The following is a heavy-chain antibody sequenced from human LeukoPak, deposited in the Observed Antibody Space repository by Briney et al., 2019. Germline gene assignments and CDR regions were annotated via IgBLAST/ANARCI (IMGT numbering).Heavy chain of an antibody. D-gene: IGHD6-6*01. CDR3: ASLSSIAAPFDY. V-gene: IGHV3-21*01. CDR1: GFTFSSYS. CDR2: ISSSSSSYI. J-gene: IGHJ4*02. Sequence: GGSLRLSCAASGFTFSSYSMNWVRQAPGKGLEWVSSISSSSSSYIYYADSVKGRFTISRDNAKNSLYLQMNSLRAEDTAVYYCASLSSIAAPFDYWGQGTLVTVSS.